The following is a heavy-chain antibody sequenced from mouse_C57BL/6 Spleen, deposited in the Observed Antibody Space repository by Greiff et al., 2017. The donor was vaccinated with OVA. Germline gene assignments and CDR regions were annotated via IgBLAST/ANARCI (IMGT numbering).Heavy chain of an antibody. CDR2: ISSGGSYT. V-gene: IGHV5-6*02. D-gene: IGHD2-4*01. Sequence: EVMLVESGGDLVKPGGSLKLSCAASGFTFSSYGMSWVRQTPDKRLEWVATISSGGSYTYYPDSVQGRFTISRDNAKTTLYLQMSSLKSEDTAMYYCARRGDYDGGYAMDYWGQGTSVTVSS. CDR1: GFTFSSYG. J-gene: IGHJ4*01. CDR3: ARRGDYDGGYAMDY.